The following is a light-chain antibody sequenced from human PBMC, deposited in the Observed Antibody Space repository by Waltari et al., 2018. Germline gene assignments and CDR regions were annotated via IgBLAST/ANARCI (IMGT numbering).Light chain of an antibody. V-gene: IGLV1-44*01. J-gene: IGLJ3*02. CDR1: SSNIGSNV. CDR3: ASWDDSLNGRWE. Sequence: QSVLTQPPSASGTPGQRVTISCSGSSSNIGSNVVNWYQQVPGTTPKLLIYRNDRRPSGVPYRFSCAKSGTAASLAISGLRPEDEAEYYCASWDDSLNGRWEFGGGTKVTVL. CDR2: RND.